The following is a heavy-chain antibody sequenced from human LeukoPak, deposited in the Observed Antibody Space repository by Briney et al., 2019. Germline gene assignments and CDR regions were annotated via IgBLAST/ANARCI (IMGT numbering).Heavy chain of an antibody. D-gene: IGHD2-21*01. V-gene: IGHV4-59*08. CDR2: IYYSGST. CDR3: ASRAYYSPGAFDI. J-gene: IGHJ3*02. CDR1: GGSISSYY. Sequence: KASETLSLTCTVSGGSISSYYWSWIRQPPGKGLEWIGYIYYSGSTNYNPSLKSRVTISVDTSKNQFSLKLSSVTAADTAVYYCASRAYYSPGAFDIWGQGTMVTVSS.